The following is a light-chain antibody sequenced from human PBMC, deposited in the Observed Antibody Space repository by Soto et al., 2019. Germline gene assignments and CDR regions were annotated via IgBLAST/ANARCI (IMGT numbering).Light chain of an antibody. CDR1: QSISNW. CDR3: QQYSSWSQIS. V-gene: IGKV1-5*03. J-gene: IGKJ5*01. CDR2: KAS. Sequence: DIQMPQSPSTLSASVGDRVTITCRASQSISNWLAWYQQKPGKAPKLLIYKASTLESGVPSRFSGSGSGTEFTLTISSLQPDDFATYFCQQYSSWSQISFGQGTRLENK.